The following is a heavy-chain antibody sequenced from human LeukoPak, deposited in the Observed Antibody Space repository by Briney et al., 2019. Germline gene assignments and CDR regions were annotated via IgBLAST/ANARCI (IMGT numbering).Heavy chain of an antibody. CDR3: ARAFYPGYYSYMAV. CDR1: GGSISRSRDY. D-gene: IGHD3-3*02. J-gene: IGHJ6*03. CDR2: IYYSGST. Sequence: SETLSLTCTVSGGSISRSRDYWGWIRQPPGKGLEWIGSIYYSGSTYYNPSLKSRVTVSGDTSKNQFSLKLSSVTAADTAVYYCARAFYPGYYSYMAVWGKGTTVTVSS. V-gene: IGHV4-39*07.